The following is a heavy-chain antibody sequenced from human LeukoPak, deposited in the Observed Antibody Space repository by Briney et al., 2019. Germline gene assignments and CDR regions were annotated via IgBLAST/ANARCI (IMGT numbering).Heavy chain of an antibody. J-gene: IGHJ4*02. V-gene: IGHV1-18*01. Sequence: GASVKVSCKASGYTSTSYGISWVRQAPGQGLEWMGWISAYNGNTNYAQKLQGRVTMTTDTSTSTAYMELRSLRSDDTAVYYCARVRDIVVVPAAFFDYWGQGTLVTVSS. CDR2: ISAYNGNT. CDR1: GYTSTSYG. D-gene: IGHD2-2*01. CDR3: ARVRDIVVVPAAFFDY.